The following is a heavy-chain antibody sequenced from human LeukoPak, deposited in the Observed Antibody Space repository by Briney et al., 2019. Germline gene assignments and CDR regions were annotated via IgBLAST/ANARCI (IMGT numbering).Heavy chain of an antibody. J-gene: IGHJ4*02. Sequence: SETLSLTCTVSGGSISSYYWSWIRQPPGKGLEWIGYIYYSGSTNYNPSLKSRVTISVDASKNQFSLKLTSVTAADTAVYYCVRHTTSGWYQVVYWGQGTLVTVSS. D-gene: IGHD6-19*01. V-gene: IGHV4-59*01. CDR2: IYYSGST. CDR1: GGSISSYY. CDR3: VRHTTSGWYQVVY.